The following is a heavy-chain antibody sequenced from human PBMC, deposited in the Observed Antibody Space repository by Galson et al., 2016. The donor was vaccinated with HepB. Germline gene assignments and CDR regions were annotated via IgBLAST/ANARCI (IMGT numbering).Heavy chain of an antibody. CDR2: XNAGNGXX. D-gene: IGHD1-26*01. Sequence: SVXXXCKASGXXFTXXXMHXXXQAXXQRLXXMGXXNAGNGXXKYSQKFQGRVTITRDTSASTAYMELXSLRSEDTAVYYCAREALILGPXLDYWGXGTL. CDR1: GXXFTXXX. V-gene: IGHV1-3*01. J-gene: IGHJ4*01. CDR3: AREALILGPXLDY.